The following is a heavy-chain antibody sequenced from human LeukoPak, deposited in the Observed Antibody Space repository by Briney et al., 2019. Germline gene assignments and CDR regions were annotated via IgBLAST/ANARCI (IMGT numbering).Heavy chain of an antibody. CDR2: IWYDGGNK. Sequence: PGGSLRLSCAASGFTFSNYGMHWVRQAPGKGLEWVAFIWYDGGNKYYADSVKGRFTISGDNSKNTVYLQMNSLRAEDTAVYYCAKVLAVTSYGAKSVFDHWGQGTLVTVSS. D-gene: IGHD4-23*01. CDR3: AKVLAVTSYGAKSVFDH. CDR1: GFTFSNYG. J-gene: IGHJ4*02. V-gene: IGHV3-30*02.